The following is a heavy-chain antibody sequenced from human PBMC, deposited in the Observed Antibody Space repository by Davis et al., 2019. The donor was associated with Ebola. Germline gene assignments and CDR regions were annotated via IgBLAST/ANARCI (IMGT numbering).Heavy chain of an antibody. CDR2: ISSDGSDR. D-gene: IGHD4-23*01. CDR1: GFIFSTYY. CDR3: ARGGAVAPD. J-gene: IGHJ4*02. Sequence: GESLKISCAASGFIFSTYYMYWVRQAPGKGLVWLSRISSDGSDRSYADSVKGRFTTSRDNAKNTLYLQMNSLRVEDTAVYFCARGGAVAPDWGPGTLVTVSS. V-gene: IGHV3-74*01.